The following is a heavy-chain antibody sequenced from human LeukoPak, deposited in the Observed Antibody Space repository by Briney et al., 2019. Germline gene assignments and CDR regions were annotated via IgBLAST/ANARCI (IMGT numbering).Heavy chain of an antibody. V-gene: IGHV3-74*01. CDR3: ATDREYSQEP. D-gene: IGHD5-12*01. Sequence: GGSLRLSCGASGFTFRTSWMHWVRQGPRKGLMWVSFINRDGSTTSHADSVKGRFTISRDNGKNMLYLQMNRLSEGDTAVYYCATDREYSQEPWGQGTLVIVSS. CDR1: GFTFRTSW. CDR2: INRDGSTT. J-gene: IGHJ4*02.